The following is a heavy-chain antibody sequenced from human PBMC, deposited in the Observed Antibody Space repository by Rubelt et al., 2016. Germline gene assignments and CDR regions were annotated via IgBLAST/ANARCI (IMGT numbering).Heavy chain of an antibody. CDR3: ARVQGGSSGPYSSSWYWFDP. D-gene: IGHD6-13*01. J-gene: IGHJ5*02. V-gene: IGHV4-59*12. CDR2: YYSGST. Sequence: YYSGSTNYNPSLKSRVTISVDTSKNQFSLKLSSVTAADTAVYYCARVQGGSSGPYSSSWYWFDPWGQGTLVTVSS.